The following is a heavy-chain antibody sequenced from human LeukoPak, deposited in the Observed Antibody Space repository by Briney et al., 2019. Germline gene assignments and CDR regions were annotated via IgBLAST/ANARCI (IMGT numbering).Heavy chain of an antibody. Sequence: PGGSLRLSCAASGFTFSSYAMSWVRQAPGKGLEWVSYISSSGSTIYYTDPVKGRFTISRDNAKNSLYLQMNSLRAEDTAVYYCAREIAVAGLGYWGQGTLVTVSS. D-gene: IGHD6-19*01. CDR3: AREIAVAGLGY. J-gene: IGHJ4*02. CDR1: GFTFSSYA. V-gene: IGHV3-48*03. CDR2: ISSSGSTI.